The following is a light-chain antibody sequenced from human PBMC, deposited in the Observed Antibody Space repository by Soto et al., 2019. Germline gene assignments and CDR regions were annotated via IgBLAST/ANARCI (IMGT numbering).Light chain of an antibody. J-gene: IGKJ4*01. Sequence: DIQMTQSPSSLSASVGDRVTITCQASQDISNYLNWYQQKPGKAPKVLIYATSRLQSGVPSRFSGSGSGTDFTLTISSLQPEDFATYFCQQTNSFPLTFGGGTKVEIK. CDR3: QQTNSFPLT. CDR2: ATS. V-gene: IGKV1-12*01. CDR1: QDISNY.